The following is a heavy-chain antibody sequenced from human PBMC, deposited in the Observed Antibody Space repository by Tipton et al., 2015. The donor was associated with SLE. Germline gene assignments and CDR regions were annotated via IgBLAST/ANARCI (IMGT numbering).Heavy chain of an antibody. CDR3: ARDFRYCSGGSCSYYFDY. CDR1: GGSISSYY. Sequence: TLSLTCTVSGGSISSYYWSWIRQPAGKGLEWIGHIYTSGSTNYNPSLKSRVTISVDTSKNQFSLKLSSVTAADTAVYYCARDFRYCSGGSCSYYFDYWGQGTLVTVSS. D-gene: IGHD2-15*01. CDR2: IYTSGST. J-gene: IGHJ4*02. V-gene: IGHV4-4*07.